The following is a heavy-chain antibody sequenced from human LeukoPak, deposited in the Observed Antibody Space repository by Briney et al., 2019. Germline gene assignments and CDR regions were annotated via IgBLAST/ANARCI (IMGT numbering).Heavy chain of an antibody. CDR2: IYTSWST. CDR1: GGSISSGSYY. CDR3: ARTSMEGGTTRSLDY. V-gene: IGHV4-61*02. J-gene: IGHJ4*02. D-gene: IGHD1-1*01. Sequence: SQTLSLTCTVSGGSISSGSYYWSWIRQPAGKGLEWIGRIYTSWSTNYNPSLKSRVTMSVDTSKNPFSLKLSSVTAADTAVYYCARTSMEGGTTRSLDYWGQGTLVTVSS.